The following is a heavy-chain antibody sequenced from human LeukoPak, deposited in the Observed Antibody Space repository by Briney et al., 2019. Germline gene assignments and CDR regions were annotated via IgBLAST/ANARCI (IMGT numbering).Heavy chain of an antibody. CDR3: ARDDYGDYLDNYYYMDV. Sequence: SETLSLTCTVSGYSISSGYYWGWIRQPPGKGLEWIGSIYHSGSTYYNPSLKSRVTISVDTSKNQFSLKLSSVTAADTAVYYCARDDYGDYLDNYYYMDVWGKGTTVTVSS. J-gene: IGHJ6*03. D-gene: IGHD4-17*01. CDR1: GYSISSGYY. CDR2: IYHSGST. V-gene: IGHV4-38-2*02.